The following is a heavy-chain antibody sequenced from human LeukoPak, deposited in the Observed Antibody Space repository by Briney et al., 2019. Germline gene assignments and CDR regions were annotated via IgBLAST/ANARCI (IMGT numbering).Heavy chain of an antibody. CDR3: AREGSSSWKNYYYYHMDV. Sequence: ASVKVSCKASGYTFTSYGISWVRQAPGQGLEWMGWISAYNGNTNYARKLQGRVTMTTDTSTSTAYMELRSLRSDDTAVYYCAREGSSSWKNYYYYHMDVWGKGTTVTVSS. D-gene: IGHD6-13*01. J-gene: IGHJ6*03. CDR1: GYTFTSYG. V-gene: IGHV1-18*01. CDR2: ISAYNGNT.